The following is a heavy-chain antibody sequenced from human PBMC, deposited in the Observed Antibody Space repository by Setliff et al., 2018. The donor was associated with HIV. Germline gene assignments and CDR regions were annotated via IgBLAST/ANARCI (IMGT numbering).Heavy chain of an antibody. CDR1: GGSISTGSYY. J-gene: IGHJ4*02. V-gene: IGHV4-39*02. CDR3: ARDVMEYFGNYFDY. Sequence: SETLSLTCAVSGGSISTGSYYWSWIRQPPGKGLEWIGNIYHSGSTLYKPSLKSRVTMSVDTSKHQFSLKLTSVTAADTALYYCARDVMEYFGNYFDYWGQGALVTVSS. CDR2: IYHSGST. D-gene: IGHD3-3*01.